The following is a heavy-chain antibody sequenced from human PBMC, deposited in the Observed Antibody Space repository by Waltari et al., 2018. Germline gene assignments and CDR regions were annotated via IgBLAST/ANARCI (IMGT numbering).Heavy chain of an antibody. Sequence: QVLLQESGPGLLKPSETLSLTCTVSGYSISRGYYWAWIRQPPGKGLAWIASIYHTGETYQTPSLKSRVTISIDTSKNFFSLKLDSVTAADTAVYFCARATVGSTTTESFDIWGQGTLVSVSS. CDR3: ARATVGSTTTESFDI. J-gene: IGHJ3*02. D-gene: IGHD1-26*01. CDR1: GYSISRGYY. CDR2: IYHTGET. V-gene: IGHV4-38-2*02.